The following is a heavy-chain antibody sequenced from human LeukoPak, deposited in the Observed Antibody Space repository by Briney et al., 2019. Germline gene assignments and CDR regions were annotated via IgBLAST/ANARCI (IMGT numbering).Heavy chain of an antibody. Sequence: PSETLSLTCAVYGGSFSGYYWSWIRQPPGKGLEWIGEINHSGSTNYNPSLKSRVTISVDTSKNQFSLKLSSVTAADTAAYYCARGRTVARYYYYMDVWGKGTTVTVSS. D-gene: IGHD2-15*01. CDR2: INHSGST. J-gene: IGHJ6*03. V-gene: IGHV4-34*01. CDR3: ARGRTVARYYYYMDV. CDR1: GGSFSGYY.